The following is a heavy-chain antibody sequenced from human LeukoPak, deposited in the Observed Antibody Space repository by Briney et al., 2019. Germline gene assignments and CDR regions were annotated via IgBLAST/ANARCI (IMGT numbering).Heavy chain of an antibody. V-gene: IGHV4-34*01. Sequence: NPSETLSLTCAVYGGSFSGYYWSWIRQPPGKGLEWIGEINHSGSTNYNPSLKSQVTISVDTSKNQFSLKLSSVTAADTAVYYCASGGSCYDYWGQGTLVTVSS. CDR1: GGSFSGYY. J-gene: IGHJ4*02. D-gene: IGHD2-2*01. CDR3: ASGGSCYDY. CDR2: INHSGST.